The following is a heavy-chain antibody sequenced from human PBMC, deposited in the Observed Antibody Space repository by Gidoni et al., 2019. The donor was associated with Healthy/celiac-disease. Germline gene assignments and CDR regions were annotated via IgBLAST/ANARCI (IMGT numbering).Heavy chain of an antibody. J-gene: IGHJ3*02. CDR1: GFTFSSYG. CDR2: ISYDGSNK. Sequence: QVQLVESGGGVVQPGRSLRLSCAASGFTFSSYGMHWVRQAPGKGLEWVAVISYDGSNKYYADSVKGRFTISRDNSKNTLYLQMNSLRAEDTAVYYCAKALDDSSGIDAFDIWGQGTMVTVSS. CDR3: AKALDDSSGIDAFDI. V-gene: IGHV3-30*18. D-gene: IGHD3-22*01.